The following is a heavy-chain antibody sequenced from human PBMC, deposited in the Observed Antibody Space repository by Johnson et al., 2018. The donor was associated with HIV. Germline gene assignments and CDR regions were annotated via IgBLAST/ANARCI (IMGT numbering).Heavy chain of an antibody. Sequence: QMLLVESGGGVVQPWTSLRLSCAASGFTFGIYGMHWVRQAPGKGLEWVAVISYDGSNKYFADSVKGRFTISRDNSKNTLYLQMNSLRAGDTAVYYCAREVGSWYSSSSGAFDIWGQGTMVTVSS. J-gene: IGHJ3*02. CDR2: ISYDGSNK. V-gene: IGHV3-30*03. CDR1: GFTFGIYG. CDR3: AREVGSWYSSSSGAFDI. D-gene: IGHD6-6*01.